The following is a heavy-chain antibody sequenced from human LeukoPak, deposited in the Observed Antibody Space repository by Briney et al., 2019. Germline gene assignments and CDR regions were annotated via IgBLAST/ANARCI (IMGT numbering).Heavy chain of an antibody. Sequence: QTGGSLRLSCTASGFTSDDYAMRWVRHAPGKGMEWVSGVSWNSGRIGYADSVKGRFTISRDNAKNSLYLQMNSLRAEDTALYYCAKDGSGSGSPFNYMDVWGKGTTVTISS. CDR1: GFTSDDYA. J-gene: IGHJ6*03. CDR2: VSWNSGRI. V-gene: IGHV3-9*02. CDR3: AKDGSGSGSPFNYMDV. D-gene: IGHD3-10*01.